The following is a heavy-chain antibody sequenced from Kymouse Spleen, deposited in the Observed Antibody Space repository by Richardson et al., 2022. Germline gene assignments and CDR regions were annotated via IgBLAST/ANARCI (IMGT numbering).Heavy chain of an antibody. CDR2: INHSGST. CDR3: ARGVGAKDYYGMDV. CDR1: GGSFSGYY. V-gene: IGHV4-34*01. J-gene: IGHJ6*02. D-gene: IGHD1-26*01. Sequence: QVQLQQWGAGLLKPSETLSLTCAVYGGSFSGYYWSWIRQPPGKGLEWIGEINHSGSTNYNPSLKSRVTISVDTSKNQFSLKLSSVTAADTAVYYCARGVGAKDYYGMDVWGQGTTVTVSS.